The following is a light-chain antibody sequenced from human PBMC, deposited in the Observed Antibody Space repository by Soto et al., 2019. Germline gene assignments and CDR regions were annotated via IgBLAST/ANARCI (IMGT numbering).Light chain of an antibody. CDR1: SSNIGAGYD. V-gene: IGLV1-40*01. Sequence: QAVLTQPPSVSGAPGQRVTISCTGSSSNIGAGYDVHWYQQLPGTAPKLLIYGNSNRPSGVPDRFSGSKSGTSASLAITGLQAEDEADYYCQSYESSFVVFGGGTQLTVL. J-gene: IGLJ2*01. CDR3: QSYESSFVV. CDR2: GNS.